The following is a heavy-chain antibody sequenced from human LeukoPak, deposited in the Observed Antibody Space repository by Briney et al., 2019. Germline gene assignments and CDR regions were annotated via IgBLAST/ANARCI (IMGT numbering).Heavy chain of an antibody. CDR3: ARAVVVTASDV. CDR1: GFTFSSYE. CDR2: ISSSGRTI. Sequence: GGPPRLSCAASGFTFSSYEMNWVRQAPGKGLEWVSYISSSGRTIYYADSVKGRFTISRDNAKNSLYLQMNSLRAEDTAVYYCARAVVVTASDVWGQGTLVTVSS. J-gene: IGHJ4*02. D-gene: IGHD2-21*02. V-gene: IGHV3-48*03.